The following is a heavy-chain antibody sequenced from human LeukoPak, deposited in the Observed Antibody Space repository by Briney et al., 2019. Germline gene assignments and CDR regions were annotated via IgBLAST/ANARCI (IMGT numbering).Heavy chain of an antibody. V-gene: IGHV3-15*01. CDR3: TGPMIVAVTDAFDI. Sequence: KPGGSLRLSCAASGFTFSNAWISWVRQAPGKGLEWVGRIKSKTDGGTTDYAAPVKGRFTISRDDSKNTLYLQMNSLKTEDTAVYYCTGPMIVAVTDAFDIWGQGTMVTVSS. J-gene: IGHJ3*02. CDR1: GFTFSNAW. CDR2: IKSKTDGGTT. D-gene: IGHD3-22*01.